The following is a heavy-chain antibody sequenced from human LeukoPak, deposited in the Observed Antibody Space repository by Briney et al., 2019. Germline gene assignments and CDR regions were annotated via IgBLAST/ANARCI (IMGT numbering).Heavy chain of an antibody. V-gene: IGHV4-39*07. Sequence: SETLSLTCTVSGGSISSSSYYWGWIRQPPGKGLEWIGSIYYSGSTYYNPSLKGRVTISVDTSKNQFSLKLSSVTAADTAGYCCARGGSSAYNWFDPWGQGTLVTVSS. CDR3: ARGGSSAYNWFDP. CDR1: GGSISSSSYY. CDR2: IYYSGST. D-gene: IGHD6-6*01. J-gene: IGHJ5*02.